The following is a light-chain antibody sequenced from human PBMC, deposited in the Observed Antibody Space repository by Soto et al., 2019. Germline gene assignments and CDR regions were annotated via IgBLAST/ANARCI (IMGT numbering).Light chain of an antibody. Sequence: EIVLTKSPGTLSLSPGERATLSCWASQSVSSSYLAWYQHKPGQAPRLLIYGASSRDTGIPDRFSGSGSGKDFTLTISSLEPEDLAVYYCQQYGSSPLTFGGGTKVEIK. CDR1: QSVSSSY. CDR3: QQYGSSPLT. CDR2: GAS. J-gene: IGKJ4*01. V-gene: IGKV3-20*01.